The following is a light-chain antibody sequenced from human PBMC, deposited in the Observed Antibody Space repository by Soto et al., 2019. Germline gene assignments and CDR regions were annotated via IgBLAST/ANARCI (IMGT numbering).Light chain of an antibody. Sequence: QSVLTQPASVSGSPGQSITISCTGTSSDVGGYNYVSWYQQHPGKAPKLMIYDVSNRPSGVFNRFSGSKSGNTASLTTSGLQAEDEADYYCSSYTSSSTHGFGTGTKVTVL. CDR3: SSYTSSSTHG. CDR1: SSDVGGYNY. V-gene: IGLV2-14*01. J-gene: IGLJ1*01. CDR2: DVS.